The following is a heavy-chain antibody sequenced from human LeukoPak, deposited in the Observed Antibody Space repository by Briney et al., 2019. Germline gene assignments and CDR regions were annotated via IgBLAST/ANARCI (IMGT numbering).Heavy chain of an antibody. CDR3: ARDWGWLQLYYFDY. D-gene: IGHD5-24*01. Sequence: RGGPQRLFCAASGFLFSVYYVRGIREARERALECVSYISSSSSTIYYADSVKGRFTSSRDNAKNSLYLQMNSLRAEDTAVYYCARDWGWLQLYYFDYWGQGTLVTVFS. CDR1: GFLFSVYY. J-gene: IGHJ4*02. CDR2: ISSSSSTI. V-gene: IGHV3-11*04.